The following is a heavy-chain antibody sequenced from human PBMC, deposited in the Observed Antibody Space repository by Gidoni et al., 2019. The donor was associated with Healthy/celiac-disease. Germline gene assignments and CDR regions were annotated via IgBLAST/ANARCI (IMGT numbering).Heavy chain of an antibody. D-gene: IGHD2-2*01. J-gene: IGHJ4*02. CDR1: GYTFTSYY. V-gene: IGHV1-46*01. CDR3: ARGLLKRRDGSNSQPVGY. Sequence: QVQLAQSGAEAMKPEASVKVSYMAYGYTFTSYYIHWVRQAHGQGLEWMGIINPSGGSKSYAQKFQCRVTMTRDASPSTVYMELSSLRSEDTAVYYCARGLLKRRDGSNSQPVGYWGQGTLVTVSS. CDR2: INPSGGSK.